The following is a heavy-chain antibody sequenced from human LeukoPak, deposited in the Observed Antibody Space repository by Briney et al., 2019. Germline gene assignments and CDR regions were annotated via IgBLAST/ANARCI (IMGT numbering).Heavy chain of an antibody. CDR1: GGSFSGYC. J-gene: IGHJ3*02. Sequence: SETLSLTCAVYGGSFSGYCWSWIRQPPGKGLEWIGEINHSGSTNYNPSLKSRVTISVDTSKNQFSLKLSSVTAADTAVYYCAMGQQLVSDAFDIWGQGTMVTVSS. V-gene: IGHV4-34*01. D-gene: IGHD6-13*01. CDR3: AMGQQLVSDAFDI. CDR2: INHSGST.